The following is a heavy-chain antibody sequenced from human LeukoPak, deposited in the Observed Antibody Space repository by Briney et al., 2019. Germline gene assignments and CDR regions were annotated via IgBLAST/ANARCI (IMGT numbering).Heavy chain of an antibody. V-gene: IGHV1-69*13. J-gene: IGHJ6*02. CDR1: GGTFSSYA. CDR2: IIPIFGTA. CDR3: ACWGSYYYGMDV. D-gene: IGHD7-27*01. Sequence: ASVKVSCKASGGTFSSYAISWVRQAPGQGLEWMGGIIPIFGTANYAQKFQGRVTITADESTSTAYMELSSLRSEDTVVHYCACWGSYYYGMDVWGQGTTVTVSS.